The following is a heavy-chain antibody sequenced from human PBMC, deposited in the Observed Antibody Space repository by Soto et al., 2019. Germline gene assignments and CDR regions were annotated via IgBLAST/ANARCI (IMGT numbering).Heavy chain of an antibody. V-gene: IGHV3-30*18. D-gene: IGHD2-2*01. CDR2: ISYDGSNK. J-gene: IGHJ6*02. CDR1: GFTFSSYG. Sequence: QVQLVESGGGVVQPGRSLRLSCAASGFTFSSYGMHWVRQAPGKGLEWVAVISYDGSNKYYADSVKGRFTISRDNSKNTLYLQMNSLRAEDTAVYYCAKDLVVVVPAAMSNRDYYYYCRDVWGQGTTVTVSS. CDR3: AKDLVVVVPAAMSNRDYYYYCRDV.